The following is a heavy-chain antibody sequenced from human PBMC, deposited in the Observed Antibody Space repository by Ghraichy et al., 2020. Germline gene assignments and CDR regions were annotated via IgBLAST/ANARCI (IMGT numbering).Heavy chain of an antibody. Sequence: GGSLRLSCVGSGFSFSDYSMIWVRLAPRKGLEWVSYITSSSISIFYTDSVKGRFTISRDNAKNSLYLQMNSLRAEDTAVYYCAGLSLPRRSAVCDCSFVLWRRGPRVTVS. CDR2: ITSSSISI. CDR3: AGLSLPRRSAVCDCSFVL. D-gene: IGHD6-13*01. V-gene: IGHV3-48*01. J-gene: IGHJ2*01. CDR1: GFSFSDYS.